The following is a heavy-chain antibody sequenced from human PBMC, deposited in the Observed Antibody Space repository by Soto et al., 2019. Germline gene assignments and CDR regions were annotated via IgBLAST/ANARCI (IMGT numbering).Heavy chain of an antibody. Sequence: QVQLVESGGGVVQPGRSLRLSCAASGFTFSSYGMHWVRQAPGKGLEWVAVIWYDGSNKYYADSVKGRFTISRDNSKNTLHLQMNSLRAEDTAVYYCARDRFNREFDYWGQGTLVTVSS. D-gene: IGHD3-3*01. J-gene: IGHJ4*02. CDR1: GFTFSSYG. V-gene: IGHV3-33*01. CDR3: ARDRFNREFDY. CDR2: IWYDGSNK.